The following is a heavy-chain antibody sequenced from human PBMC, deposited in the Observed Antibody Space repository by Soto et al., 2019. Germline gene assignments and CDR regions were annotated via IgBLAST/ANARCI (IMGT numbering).Heavy chain of an antibody. V-gene: IGHV4-38-2*02. J-gene: IGHJ4*02. CDR1: GYSISSGFY. CDR3: AREMGHSNPFYY. Sequence: PSETLSLTCAVSGYSISSGFYWAWIRQTPGKGLEWIGSVYQTVSASYNPSLQSRVTISVDIAKNHFSLELKSVTAADTAVYYCAREMGHSNPFYYWGQGTLVTVSS. D-gene: IGHD4-4*01. CDR2: VYQTVSA.